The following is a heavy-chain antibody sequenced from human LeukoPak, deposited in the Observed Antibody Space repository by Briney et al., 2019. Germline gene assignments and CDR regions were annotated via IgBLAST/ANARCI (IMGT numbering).Heavy chain of an antibody. D-gene: IGHD3-22*01. J-gene: IGHJ3*02. CDR1: GYTFTSYY. CDR3: ASTYDSSGYYHGPGAFDI. Sequence: ASVKVSCKASGYTFTSYYMHWVRQAPGQGLEWMGGIIPIFGTANYAQKFQGRVTITTDESTSTAYMELSSLRSEDTAVYYCASTYDSSGYYHGPGAFDIWGQGTMVTVSS. V-gene: IGHV1-69*05. CDR2: IIPIFGTA.